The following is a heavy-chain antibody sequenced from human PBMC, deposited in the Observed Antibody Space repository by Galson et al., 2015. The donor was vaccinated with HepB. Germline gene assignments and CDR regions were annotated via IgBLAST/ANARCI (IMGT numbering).Heavy chain of an antibody. Sequence: SLRLSCAASGFPFSSYAMTWVRQAPGKGLEWVATLSGSASRTYYADSVKGRFTISRDNSKSTLYLQMNSLRAEDTAVYFCAKCSQSYGSSPTDYWGQGTLVTVSS. CDR3: AKCSQSYGSSPTDY. V-gene: IGHV3-23*01. J-gene: IGHJ4*02. D-gene: IGHD3-16*01. CDR2: LSGSASRT. CDR1: GFPFSSYA.